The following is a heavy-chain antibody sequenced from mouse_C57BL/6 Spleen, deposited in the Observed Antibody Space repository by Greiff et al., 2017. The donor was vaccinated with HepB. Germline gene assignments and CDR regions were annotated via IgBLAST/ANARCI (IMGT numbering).Heavy chain of an antibody. D-gene: IGHD2-4*01. CDR3: AKNVLYDYDWFAY. J-gene: IGHJ3*01. Sequence: VKLVESGPGLVQPSQSLSITCTVSGFSLTSYGVHWVRQSPGKGLEWLGVIWRGGSTDYNAAFMSRLSITKDNSKSQVFFKMNSLQADDTAIYYCAKNVLYDYDWFAYWGQGTLVTVSA. CDR1: GFSLTSYG. V-gene: IGHV2-5*01. CDR2: IWRGGST.